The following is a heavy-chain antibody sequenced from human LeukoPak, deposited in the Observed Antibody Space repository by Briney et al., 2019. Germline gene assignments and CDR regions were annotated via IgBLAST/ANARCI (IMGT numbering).Heavy chain of an antibody. CDR3: AELGITMIGGV. CDR1: GFTFSSYE. D-gene: IGHD3-10*02. V-gene: IGHV3-48*03. J-gene: IGHJ6*04. CDR2: ISSSGSTI. Sequence: PGGSLRLSCAASGFTFSSYEMNWVRQAPGKGLEWVSYISSSGSTIYYADSVKGRFTISRDNAKNSLYLQMNSLRAEDTAVYYCAELGITMIGGVWGKGTTVAISS.